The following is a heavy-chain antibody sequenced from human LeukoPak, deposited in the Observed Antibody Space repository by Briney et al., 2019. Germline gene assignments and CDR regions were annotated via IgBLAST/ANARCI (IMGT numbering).Heavy chain of an antibody. D-gene: IGHD2/OR15-2a*01. CDR3: ARAYNSQVYYYYGMDV. CDR2: IIPILGIA. J-gene: IGHJ6*02. CDR1: GGTFSSYA. Sequence: SVKVSCKASGGTFSSYAISWVRQAPGQGLEWMGRIIPILGIANYAQKFQGRVTITADKSTSTAYMELSSLRSEDTAVYYCARAYNSQVYYYYGMDVWGQGTTVTVSS. V-gene: IGHV1-69*04.